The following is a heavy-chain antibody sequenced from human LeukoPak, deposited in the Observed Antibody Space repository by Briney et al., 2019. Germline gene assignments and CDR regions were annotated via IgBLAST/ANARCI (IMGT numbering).Heavy chain of an antibody. J-gene: IGHJ4*02. V-gene: IGHV3-21*01. D-gene: IGHD3-10*01. Sequence: GGSLRLSCAASGFTFSSYSMNWVRQAPGKGLEWVSSISSSSSYTYYADSVKGRFTIFRDNAKNSLYLQMNSLRAEDTAVYYCARGRSSSGSMNEYWGQGTLVTVSS. CDR1: GFTFSSYS. CDR2: ISSSSSYT. CDR3: ARGRSSSGSMNEY.